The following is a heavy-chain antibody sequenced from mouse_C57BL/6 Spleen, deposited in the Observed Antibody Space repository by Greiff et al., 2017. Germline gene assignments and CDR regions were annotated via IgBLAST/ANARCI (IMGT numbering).Heavy chain of an antibody. CDR3: ASSYAYYFDY. CDR1: GYTFTSYW. D-gene: IGHD1-1*01. CDR2: IDPSDSYT. V-gene: IGHV1-50*01. Sequence: VQLQQPGAELVKPGASVKLSCKASGYTFTSYWMQWVKQRPGQGLEWIGEIDPSDSYTNYNQKFKGKATLTVDTSSSTAYMQLSSLTSEDSAVYYCASSYAYYFDYWGQGTTLTVSS. J-gene: IGHJ2*01.